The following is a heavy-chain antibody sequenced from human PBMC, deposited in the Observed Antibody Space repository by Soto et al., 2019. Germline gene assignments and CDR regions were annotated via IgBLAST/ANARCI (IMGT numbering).Heavy chain of an antibody. Sequence: GGSLRLSCAASGFTFSTYWMAWVRQAPGKGLEWVAQINQDGSRKDYVNSVKGRFTISRDNAKNSLYLQMISLRADDTAVYFCARDREYKFLAPWSQGTLVTVSS. CDR3: ARDREYKFLAP. D-gene: IGHD1-1*01. CDR1: GFTFSTYW. J-gene: IGHJ5*02. V-gene: IGHV3-7*01. CDR2: INQDGSRK.